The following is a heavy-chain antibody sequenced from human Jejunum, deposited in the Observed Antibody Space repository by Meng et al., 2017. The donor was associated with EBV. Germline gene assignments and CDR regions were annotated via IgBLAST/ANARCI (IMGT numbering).Heavy chain of an antibody. D-gene: IGHD2-21*02. V-gene: IGHV7-4-1*02. J-gene: IGHJ4*02. Sequence: VSLVQLWSGCKKPGASEKGSCNASGYTFSRYAMNWVRQAPGQGLEWMGWINTRTGNPAYAQGFTGRFVFSLDTSVSTAYLQISSLKAEDTAVYYCASDISTATFGYWGQGTLVTVSS. CDR1: GYTFSRYA. CDR2: INTRTGNP. CDR3: ASDISTATFGY.